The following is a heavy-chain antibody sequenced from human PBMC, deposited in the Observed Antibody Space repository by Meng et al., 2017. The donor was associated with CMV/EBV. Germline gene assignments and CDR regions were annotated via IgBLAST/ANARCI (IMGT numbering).Heavy chain of an antibody. J-gene: IGHJ4*02. CDR2: IKQDGSEK. Sequence: GGSLRLSCAASGFTFSSYWMSWVRQAQGKGLEWVANIKQDGSEKYYVDSVKARFTISRDNDKNSLYMQMNSLRDEDTAVYYCARDRYDILTGYLDYWGQGTLVTVSS. V-gene: IGHV3-7*01. D-gene: IGHD3-9*01. CDR1: GFTFSSYW. CDR3: ARDRYDILTGYLDY.